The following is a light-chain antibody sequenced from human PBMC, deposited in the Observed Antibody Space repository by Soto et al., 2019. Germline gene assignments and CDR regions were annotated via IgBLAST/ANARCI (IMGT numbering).Light chain of an antibody. Sequence: EIVLTQSPGTLSLSPGERATLSCRASQSVSINYLAWYQQKPGQAPSLLISGASTRATGIPERFSGSGSGTDFTLTISRLEPEDFVVYYCQQYGSSPYTFGQGTNVEIK. V-gene: IGKV3-20*01. CDR3: QQYGSSPYT. J-gene: IGKJ2*01. CDR1: QSVSINY. CDR2: GAS.